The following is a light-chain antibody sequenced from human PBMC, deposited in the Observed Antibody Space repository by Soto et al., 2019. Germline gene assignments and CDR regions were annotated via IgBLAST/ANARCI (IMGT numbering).Light chain of an antibody. CDR3: SSYTTSSTLL. J-gene: IGLJ2*01. V-gene: IGLV2-14*01. Sequence: QSALTQPASVSGSPGQSIAISCTGTSSDVGAYNYVSWYQRHPGKAPRLMIYEVSNRPSGVSNRFSGSKSGNTASQTISGLQAEDEAEYYCSSYTTSSTLLFGGGTKLTVL. CDR1: SSDVGAYNY. CDR2: EVS.